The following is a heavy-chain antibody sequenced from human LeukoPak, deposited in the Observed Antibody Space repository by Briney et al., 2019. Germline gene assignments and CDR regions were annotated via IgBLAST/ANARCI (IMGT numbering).Heavy chain of an antibody. V-gene: IGHV3-64*01. J-gene: IGHJ4*02. CDR3: ARGGRSGSPDKFGY. CDR2: ISSDGDRT. D-gene: IGHD1-26*01. Sequence: GGSLTLSCAASGFTFSSYAMHWVRQAPGKGLEFVSGISSDGDRTYYVSSVRGRFIISRGNSKNTLDLQMGSLRGDDMAVYYCARGGRSGSPDKFGYWGRGTLVTVSS. CDR1: GFTFSSYA.